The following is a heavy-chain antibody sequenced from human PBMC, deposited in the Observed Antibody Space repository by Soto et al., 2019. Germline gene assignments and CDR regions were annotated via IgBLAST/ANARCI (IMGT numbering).Heavy chain of an antibody. CDR1: GFIFSDFS. V-gene: IGHV3-48*02. J-gene: IGHJ4*02. CDR3: AREAASGSDY. CDR2: IGTSGSTV. Sequence: PVGSLRLSCAGSGFIFSDFSMNWVRQAPGKGLQWIAYIGTSGSTVYYADSVKGRFTISRDNARNSLSLQMNSLRDDDTAVYYCAREAASGSDYWGQGTLVTVSS. D-gene: IGHD3-3*01.